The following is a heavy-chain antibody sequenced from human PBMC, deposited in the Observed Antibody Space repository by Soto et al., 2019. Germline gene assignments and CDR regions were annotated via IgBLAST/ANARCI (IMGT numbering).Heavy chain of an antibody. CDR1: GCTFTSYD. D-gene: IGHD2-2*01. J-gene: IGHJ6*02. CDR3: ATVVPAARYDHYYYYYGMDV. V-gene: IGHV1-8*01. CDR2: MNPNSGNT. Sequence: ASVKVSCKASGCTFTSYDINWVRQATGQGLEWMGWMNPNSGNTGYAQKFQGRVTMTRNTSISTAYMELSSLRSEDTAVYYCATVVPAARYDHYYYYYGMDVWGQGTTVTVSS.